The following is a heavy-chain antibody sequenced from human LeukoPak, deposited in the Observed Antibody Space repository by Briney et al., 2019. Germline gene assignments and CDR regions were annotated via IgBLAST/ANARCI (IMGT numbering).Heavy chain of an antibody. D-gene: IGHD3-16*01. V-gene: IGHV1-18*01. J-gene: IGHJ6*03. CDR2: ISAYNGNT. Sequence: ASVKVSCKTSGYTFTNYGISWVRQAPGQGLEWMGWISAYNGNTNYAQKLQGRVTMTTDTSTSTAYMELRSLRSDDTAVYYCARGGPAAYYYYYMDVWGKGTTVTVSS. CDR1: GYTFTNYG. CDR3: ARGGPAAYYYYYMDV.